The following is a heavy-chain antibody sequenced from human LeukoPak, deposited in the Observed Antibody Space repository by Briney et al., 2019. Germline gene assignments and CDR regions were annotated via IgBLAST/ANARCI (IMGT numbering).Heavy chain of an antibody. CDR3: TRLTDLAGTYDYVGFDY. CDR2: IRSTANTYAA. J-gene: IGHJ4*02. CDR1: GFTFSDSA. V-gene: IGHV3-73*01. Sequence: GGSLRLSCAASGFTFSDSAIHWVRQASGKGLEWVGRIRSTANTYAAAYAASVKGRFTISRDDSKNTAYLQMNSLKPEDTAVYYCTRLTDLAGTYDYVGFDYWGQGTLVTVSS. D-gene: IGHD3-16*01.